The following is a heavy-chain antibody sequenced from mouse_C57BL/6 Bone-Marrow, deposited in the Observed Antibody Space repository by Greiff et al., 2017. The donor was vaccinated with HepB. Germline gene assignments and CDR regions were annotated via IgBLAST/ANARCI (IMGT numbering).Heavy chain of an antibody. V-gene: IGHV5-17*01. J-gene: IGHJ4*01. Sequence: DVMLVESGGGLVKPGGSLKLSCAASGFTFSDYGMHWVRQAPEKGLEWVAYISSGSSTIYYADTVKGRFNISRDNAKNTLFMQMTSLRSEDTAMYYCARRFITTVVAPSYAMDYWGQGTSVTVSS. CDR2: ISSGSSTI. CDR1: GFTFSDYG. CDR3: ARRFITTVVAPSYAMDY. D-gene: IGHD1-1*01.